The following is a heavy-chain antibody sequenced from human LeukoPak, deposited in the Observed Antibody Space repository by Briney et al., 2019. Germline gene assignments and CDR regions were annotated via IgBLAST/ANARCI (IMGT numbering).Heavy chain of an antibody. CDR2: IYYSGST. CDR3: ARKVDTAMVTGYNWFDP. D-gene: IGHD5-18*01. CDR1: GGSISSYY. J-gene: IGHJ5*02. V-gene: IGHV4-59*12. Sequence: SETLSLTCTVSGGSISSYYWSWIRQPPGKGLEWIGYIYYSGSTNYNPSLKSRVTISVDTSKNQFSLKLSSVTAADTAVYYCARKVDTAMVTGYNWFDPWGQGTLVTVSS.